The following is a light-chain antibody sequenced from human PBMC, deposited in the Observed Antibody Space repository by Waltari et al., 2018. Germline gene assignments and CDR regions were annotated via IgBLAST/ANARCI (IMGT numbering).Light chain of an antibody. V-gene: IGKV3-20*01. CDR3: QEYDDSPPWT. CDR2: GAS. CDR1: QSVSSNY. Sequence: EIVLTQSPGTLSLSPGERATLSCGASQSVSSNYLAWYQQKPGQSPRLLIYGASSRATGIPGRFSGSGSGTDFTLTISRLEPEDFAVYYCQEYDDSPPWTFGQGTKVEIK. J-gene: IGKJ1*01.